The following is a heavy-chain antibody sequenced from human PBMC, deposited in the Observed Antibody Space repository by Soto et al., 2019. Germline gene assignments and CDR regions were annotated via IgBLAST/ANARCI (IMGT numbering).Heavy chain of an antibody. V-gene: IGHV4-59*01. D-gene: IGHD7-27*01. Sequence: AETLYLTCTTPRGSLSRYYWFWIRQPPGKGLEWIGYIYYSGSTNYNPSLKSRVTISVDTSKNQFSLKLSSVTAADTAVYYCARVWGYAFDFWGQGTMVTVSS. J-gene: IGHJ3*01. CDR3: ARVWGYAFDF. CDR1: RGSLSRYY. CDR2: IYYSGST.